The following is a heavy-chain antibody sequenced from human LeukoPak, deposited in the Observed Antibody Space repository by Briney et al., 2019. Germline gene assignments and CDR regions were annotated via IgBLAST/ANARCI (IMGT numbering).Heavy chain of an antibody. CDR3: ARDVNGDYGDLSNAFDI. V-gene: IGHV4-4*07. D-gene: IGHD4-17*01. CDR2: IYTSGST. CDR1: GASISSYY. Sequence: SETLSLTCTVSGASISSYYWTWIRQPAGKGLEWVGRIYTSGSTNYNPSLKSRVTISVDTSKNQFSLKLNSVTAADTAVYYCARDVNGDYGDLSNAFDIWGQGTMVTVSS. J-gene: IGHJ3*02.